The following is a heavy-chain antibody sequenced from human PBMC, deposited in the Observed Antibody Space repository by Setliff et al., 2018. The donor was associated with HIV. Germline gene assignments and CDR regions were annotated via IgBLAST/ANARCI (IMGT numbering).Heavy chain of an antibody. J-gene: IGHJ6*02. D-gene: IGHD2-15*01. Sequence: PSETLSLTCTVSGGSISSSSYYWGWIRQPPGKGLEWIGSIYYSGSTYYNPSLKSRVTISVDTSKNQFSLKLSSVTAADTAVYYCASRGYGSGGSCYIYYYYYGMDVWGQWTTVTVSS. CDR3: ASRGYGSGGSCYIYYYYYGMDV. V-gene: IGHV4-39*01. CDR1: GGSISSSSYY. CDR2: IYYSGST.